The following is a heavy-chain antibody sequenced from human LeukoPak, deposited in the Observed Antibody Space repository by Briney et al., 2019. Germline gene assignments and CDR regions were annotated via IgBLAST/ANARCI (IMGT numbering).Heavy chain of an antibody. CDR3: GTSRDTAIEM. D-gene: IGHD5-18*01. J-gene: IGHJ4*02. V-gene: IGHV3-7*01. Sequence: PGGSLRLSCAASGFMFTSYWMTWVRQAPGKGLEWVANIKEDGSDKYYADSVKGRFTISRDNAKRSVYPQMNSLRAEDTAVYYCGTSRDTAIEMGGQGTLVTVSS. CDR2: IKEDGSDK. CDR1: GFMFTSYW.